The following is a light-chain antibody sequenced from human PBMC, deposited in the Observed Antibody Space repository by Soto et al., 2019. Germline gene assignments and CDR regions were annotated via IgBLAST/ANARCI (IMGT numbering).Light chain of an antibody. CDR2: RNN. V-gene: IGLV1-47*01. CDR1: SSNIGDNY. J-gene: IGLJ1*01. CDR3: AAWDDSLSGYV. Sequence: QSVLTQPPSASGTPGQKVTISCSGSSSNIGDNYVYWHQQLPRTASKLLIYRNNQRPSGVPERFSGSKSGTSASLAISGLRSEDEADYYCAAWDDSLSGYVFGPGTKLTVL.